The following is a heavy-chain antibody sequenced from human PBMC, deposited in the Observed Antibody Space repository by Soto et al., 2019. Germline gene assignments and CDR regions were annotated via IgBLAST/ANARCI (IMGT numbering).Heavy chain of an antibody. V-gene: IGHV3-11*01. D-gene: IGHD4-17*01. CDR2: ISSSGSTM. CDR3: ARDTVYGDYEDAFDV. CDR1: GFSFSTYY. Sequence: QVQLVESGGDLVKPGGSLRLSCAASGFSFSTYYMSWIRQAPGKGLEWVSYISSSGSTMYHADSVKGRFTISRDNAKNSLYLQMNHLRVEDTAVYYCARDTVYGDYEDAFDVWGQGTMVTVSS. J-gene: IGHJ3*01.